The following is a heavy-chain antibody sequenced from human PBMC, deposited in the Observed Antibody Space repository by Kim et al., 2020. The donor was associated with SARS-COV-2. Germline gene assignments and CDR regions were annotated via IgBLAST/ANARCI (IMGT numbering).Heavy chain of an antibody. CDR1: GFTFSDSA. D-gene: IGHD1-1*01. V-gene: IGHV3-73*01. J-gene: IGHJ3*01. CDR3: TRIPGTTLAFLDAF. Sequence: GGSLRLSCAASGFTFSDSAIHWVRQASGKGPEWVGRIRSKVYSYSKSYAVSVQVRITISRDDSESTAHLQMKSLKTEDTSDYDCTRIPGTTLAFLDAF. CDR2: IRSKVYSYSK.